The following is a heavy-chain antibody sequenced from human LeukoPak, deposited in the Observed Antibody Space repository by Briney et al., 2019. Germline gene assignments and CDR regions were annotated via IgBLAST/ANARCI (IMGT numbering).Heavy chain of an antibody. Sequence: SETLSLTCTVSGDSISSSSYYWGWIRQPPGKGLEWIGSIYYSGNTYYNPSLKSRVTISVDTSKNHFSLKLSSVTAADTAVYYCARYSATYGWFDPWGQGTLVTVSS. D-gene: IGHD1-26*01. V-gene: IGHV4-39*02. J-gene: IGHJ5*02. CDR1: GDSISSSSYY. CDR3: ARYSATYGWFDP. CDR2: IYYSGNT.